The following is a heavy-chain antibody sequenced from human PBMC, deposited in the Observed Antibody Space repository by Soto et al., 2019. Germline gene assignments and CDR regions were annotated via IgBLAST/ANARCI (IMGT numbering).Heavy chain of an antibody. J-gene: IGHJ6*02. Sequence: QVQLVESGGGLVKPGGSLRLSCAASGFTFSDYYMSWIRQAPGKGLEWVSYISSSGSTIYYADSVKGRFTISRDNAKNSLYLQMNSLSAEDTAVYYCARDHSYGPVVDYYYYYGLDVWGQGTTVTVFS. D-gene: IGHD5-18*01. CDR1: GFTFSDYY. V-gene: IGHV3-11*01. CDR3: ARDHSYGPVVDYYYYYGLDV. CDR2: ISSSGSTI.